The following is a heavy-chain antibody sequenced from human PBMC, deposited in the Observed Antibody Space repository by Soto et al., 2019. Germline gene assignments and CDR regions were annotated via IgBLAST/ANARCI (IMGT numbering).Heavy chain of an antibody. Sequence: PGGSLRLSCSASGFTFSSCAMNWVRQAPGKGLEWVSAISGSGGSTYYADSVKGRFTISRDNSKNTLYLQMNSLRAEDTAVYYCAKEGIPDYYDSRQPSDYWGQGTLVTVSS. CDR1: GFTFSSCA. J-gene: IGHJ4*02. D-gene: IGHD3-22*01. CDR2: ISGSGGST. CDR3: AKEGIPDYYDSRQPSDY. V-gene: IGHV3-23*01.